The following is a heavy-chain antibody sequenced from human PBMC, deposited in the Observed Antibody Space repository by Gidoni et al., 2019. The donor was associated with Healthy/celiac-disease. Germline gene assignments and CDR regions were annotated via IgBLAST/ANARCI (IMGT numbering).Heavy chain of an antibody. D-gene: IGHD1-20*01. J-gene: IGHJ5*02. CDR1: GFPFSSYE. CDR2: ISSSGSTI. V-gene: IGHV3-48*03. CDR3: ARGPNEVLA. Sequence: EVQLLESGGGLVQPGGSLRLSCAASGFPFSSYEMNWVRQAPGKGLEWVSYISSSGSTIYYADSVKGRFTISRDNAKNSLYLQMNSLRAEDTAVYYCARGPNEVLAWGQGTLVTVSS.